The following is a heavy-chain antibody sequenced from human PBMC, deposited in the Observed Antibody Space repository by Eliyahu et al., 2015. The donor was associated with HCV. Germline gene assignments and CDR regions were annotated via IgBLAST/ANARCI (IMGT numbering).Heavy chain of an antibody. CDR1: GFSFSSDW. CDR3: AKGASPDN. D-gene: IGHD3-16*01. J-gene: IGHJ4*02. Sequence: EVQLVESGGGLVQPXGSLRFSCAPSGFSFSSDWMTWVRQAXGKGLEWVANIKNDGSEKNYVESAKGRFTISRDNAKNSLYLQMNSLRAEDTAVYYCAKGASPDNWGQGTLVTVSS. CDR2: IKNDGSEK. V-gene: IGHV3-7*01.